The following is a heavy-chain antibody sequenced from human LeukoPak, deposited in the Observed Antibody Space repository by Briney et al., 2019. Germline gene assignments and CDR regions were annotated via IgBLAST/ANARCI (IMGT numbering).Heavy chain of an antibody. CDR2: INHSGST. J-gene: IGHJ5*02. Sequence: SETLSLTCAVYGGSFSGYYWSWIRQPPGKGLEWIGEINHSGSTNYNPSLKSRVTISVDTSKNQFSLKLSSVTAADTAVYYWAISYCSSTSCYFPRKRGFDPWGQGTLVTVSS. V-gene: IGHV4-34*01. CDR1: GGSFSGYY. D-gene: IGHD2-2*01. CDR3: AISYCSSTSCYFPRKRGFDP.